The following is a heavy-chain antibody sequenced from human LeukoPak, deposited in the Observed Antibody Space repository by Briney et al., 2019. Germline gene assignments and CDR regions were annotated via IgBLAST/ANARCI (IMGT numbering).Heavy chain of an antibody. V-gene: IGHV4-59*10. J-gene: IGHJ4*02. CDR3: ARQTAMPFPFDY. CDR2: IYTSGST. D-gene: IGHD5-18*01. CDR1: GFTFSDYN. Sequence: GSLRLSCAASGFTFSDYNMNWVRQAPGKGLEWIGRIYTSGSTNYNPSLKSRVTMSVDTSKNQFSLKLSSVTAADTAVYYCARQTAMPFPFDYWGQGTLVTVSS.